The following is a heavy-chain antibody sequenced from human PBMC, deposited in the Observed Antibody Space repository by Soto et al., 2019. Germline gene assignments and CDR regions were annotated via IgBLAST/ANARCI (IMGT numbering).Heavy chain of an antibody. CDR2: ISSYNGNT. CDR1: GYSFTSYY. V-gene: IGHV1-18*01. CDR3: ARGNGAIDY. J-gene: IGHJ4*02. Sequence: ASVKGSCKAAGYSFTSYYISCVLQAPGQKLEGMGWISSYNGNTNYAQTLQGRVTMTTDTSTNPASLKLRSLRADDTAVYYCARGNGAIDYWGQGTLVTVSS. D-gene: IGHD3-10*01.